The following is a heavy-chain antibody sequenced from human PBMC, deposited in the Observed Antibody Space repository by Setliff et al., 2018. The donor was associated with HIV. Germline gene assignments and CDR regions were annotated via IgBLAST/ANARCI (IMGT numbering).Heavy chain of an antibody. CDR2: INTDGSST. CDR3: VRAPPNSEY. CDR1: GFTFSTTW. Sequence: GGSLRLSCAASGFTFSTTWMYWVRQAPGKGLVWVSRINTDGSSTTYADSVKGRFTISRDNAKNTLYLQMNSLTAEDSAVYFCVRAPPNSEYWGRGTLVTVSS. V-gene: IGHV3-74*01. J-gene: IGHJ4*02.